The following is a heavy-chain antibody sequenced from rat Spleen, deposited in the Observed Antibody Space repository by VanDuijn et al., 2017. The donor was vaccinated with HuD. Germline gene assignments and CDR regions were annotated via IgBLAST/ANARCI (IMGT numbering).Heavy chain of an antibody. CDR1: GFTFSNYG. V-gene: IGHV5-27*01. Sequence: EVQLVESGGGLVQPGRSLKLSCAASGFTFSNYGMAWVRQAPTKGLEWVAYISTGGGSTYYRDSVKGRFTISRDNAESTLYLQMDSLRSEDTATYYCTRGGLRYFDYWGQGVMVTVSS. CDR3: TRGGLRYFDY. D-gene: IGHD1-11*01. CDR2: ISTGGGST. J-gene: IGHJ2*01.